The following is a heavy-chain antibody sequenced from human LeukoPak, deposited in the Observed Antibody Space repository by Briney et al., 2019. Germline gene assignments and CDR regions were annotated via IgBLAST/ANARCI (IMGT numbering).Heavy chain of an antibody. CDR1: GFTFSSYQ. Sequence: GGSLRLSCAASGFTFSSYQMSWVRQAPGKSLERVANIKEDGNERYYLDSVKGRFTISRDNAKNSLYLQMNSLRAEDTAVYYCARGGETKLTYWGQGTLVTVSS. D-gene: IGHD4-11*01. CDR2: IKEDGNER. J-gene: IGHJ4*02. V-gene: IGHV3-7*01. CDR3: ARGGETKLTY.